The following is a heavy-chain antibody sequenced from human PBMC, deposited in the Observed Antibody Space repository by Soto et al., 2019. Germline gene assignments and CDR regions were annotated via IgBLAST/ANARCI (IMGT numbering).Heavy chain of an antibody. V-gene: IGHV1-18*01. D-gene: IGHD1-1*01. CDR1: GYAFTTYG. Sequence: QVHLVQSGAEVKKPGASVKVSCQGSGYAFTTYGITWVRQAPGQGLEWMGWISAHNGNTNYAQKLQGRVTVTRDTSTSTAYMELRSLRYDDTAVYYCARGRYGDYWGPGVLVTVSS. J-gene: IGHJ4*02. CDR2: ISAHNGNT. CDR3: ARGRYGDY.